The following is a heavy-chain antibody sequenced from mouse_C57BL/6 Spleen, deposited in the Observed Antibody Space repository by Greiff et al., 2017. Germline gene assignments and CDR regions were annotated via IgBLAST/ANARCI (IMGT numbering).Heavy chain of an antibody. J-gene: IGHJ1*03. CDR1: GYSITSGYD. CDR2: ISYSGST. V-gene: IGHV3-1*01. Sequence: EVKLVESGPGMVKPSQSLSLTCTVTGYSITSGYDWHWIRHFPGNKLEWMGYISYSGSTNYNPSLKSRISITHDTSKNHFFLKLNSVTTEDTATYYCARDKGNYYGSSYNWYFDVWGTGTTVTVSS. D-gene: IGHD1-1*01. CDR3: ARDKGNYYGSSYNWYFDV.